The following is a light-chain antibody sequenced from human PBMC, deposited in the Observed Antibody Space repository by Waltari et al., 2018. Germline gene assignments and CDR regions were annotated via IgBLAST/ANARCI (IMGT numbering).Light chain of an antibody. CDR3: QQYHSAPYS. V-gene: IGKV1-16*01. Sequence: DILMTQSPSSLSASVGGTVTITCRASQAIGKFLAWYQQKPGKAPRSLVFYASNLETWVPSRFSGTGSGTEFTLTISSLQPEDFATYYCQQYHSAPYSFGQGTKVEIK. CDR1: QAIGKF. J-gene: IGKJ2*03. CDR2: YAS.